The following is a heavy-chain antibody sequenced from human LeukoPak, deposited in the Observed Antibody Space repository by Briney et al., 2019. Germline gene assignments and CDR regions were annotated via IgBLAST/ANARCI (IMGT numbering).Heavy chain of an antibody. CDR2: ISSNGGST. CDR3: ARGRIRADY. Sequence: GGSLRLSCAASGFTFSSYAMHWVRQAPGQELEYFSAISSNGGSTSYANSVKGRFTISRDNSKNTLYLQMGSLRAEDMAVYYCARGRIRADYWGQGTLVTVSS. CDR1: GFTFSSYA. V-gene: IGHV3-64*01. J-gene: IGHJ4*02.